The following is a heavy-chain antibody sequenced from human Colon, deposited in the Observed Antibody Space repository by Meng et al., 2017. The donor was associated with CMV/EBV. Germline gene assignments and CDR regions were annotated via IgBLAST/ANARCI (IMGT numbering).Heavy chain of an antibody. CDR3: ARARGGANHYYHGMDV. D-gene: IGHD4/OR15-4a*01. CDR2: ILPVLDVG. V-gene: IGHV1-69*10. J-gene: IGHJ6*02. CDR1: AGTFSTNA. Sequence: SVQVSCKASAGTFSTNAITWVRQAPGHGLEWMGGILPVLDVGHHAQKFQGRVTITADKSTSTAYMELSSLRSDDTAVYYCARARGGANHYYHGMDVWGQGTTVTVSS.